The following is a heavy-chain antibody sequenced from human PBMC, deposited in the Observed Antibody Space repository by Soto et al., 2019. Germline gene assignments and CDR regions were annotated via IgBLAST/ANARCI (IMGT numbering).Heavy chain of an antibody. J-gene: IGHJ6*03. V-gene: IGHV3-30*03. D-gene: IGHD4-17*01. CDR1: EFSFSAYG. CDR3: ARRKTVTTGHYYYYIDV. CDR2: ISYDGNDK. Sequence: QVQLVESGGGVVRPGRSLRLSCVASEFSFSAYGMHGVRLAPGKGLQWVAVISYDGNDKYYADSVKGRFTISRDDSKNTLYLQMNSLRREDTAIYYCARRKTVTTGHYYYYIDVWGKGTTVTVSS.